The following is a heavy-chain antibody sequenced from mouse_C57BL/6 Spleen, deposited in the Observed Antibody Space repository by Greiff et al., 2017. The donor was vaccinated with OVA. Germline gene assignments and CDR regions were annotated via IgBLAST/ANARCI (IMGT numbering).Heavy chain of an antibody. CDR2: ISSGSSTI. Sequence: EVQGVESGGGLVKPGGSLKLSCAASGFTFSDYGMHGVRQAPEKGLEWVAYISSGSSTIYYADTVKGRFTISRDNAKNTLFLQMTSLRSEDTAMYYCARQEGYYYGSSLSNWGQGTTLTVSS. J-gene: IGHJ2*01. D-gene: IGHD1-1*01. CDR1: GFTFSDYG. CDR3: ARQEGYYYGSSLSN. V-gene: IGHV5-17*01.